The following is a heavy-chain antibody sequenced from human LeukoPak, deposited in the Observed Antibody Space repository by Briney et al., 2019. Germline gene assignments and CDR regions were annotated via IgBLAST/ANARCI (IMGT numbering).Heavy chain of an antibody. J-gene: IGHJ5*02. CDR2: IYSGGST. V-gene: IGHV3-66*01. Sequence: GESLRLSCAASGFTFDDYAMHWVRQAPGKGLEWVSVIYSGGSTDYADSVKGRFTISRHDFKNTLYLQMNSLRAEDTAVYYCVRGASGYDGLNWFDPWGQGTLVTVSS. CDR1: GFTFDDYA. D-gene: IGHD5-12*01. CDR3: VRGASGYDGLNWFDP.